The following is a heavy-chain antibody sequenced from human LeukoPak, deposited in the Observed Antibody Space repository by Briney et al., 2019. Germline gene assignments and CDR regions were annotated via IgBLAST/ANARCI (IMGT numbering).Heavy chain of an antibody. J-gene: IGHJ5*02. CDR3: ARVGKWYQLPRSWFDP. Sequence: TSETLSLTCTVSGGSISSGGYYWSWIRQHPGKGLEWIGYIYYSGSTYYNPSLKSRVTISVDTSKNQFSLKLSSVTAADTAVYYRARVGKWYQLPRSWFDPWGQGTLVTVSS. V-gene: IGHV4-31*03. D-gene: IGHD2-2*01. CDR1: GGSISSGGYY. CDR2: IYYSGST.